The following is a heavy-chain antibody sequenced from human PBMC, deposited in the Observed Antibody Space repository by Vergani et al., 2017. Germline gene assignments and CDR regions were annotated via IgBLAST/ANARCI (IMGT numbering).Heavy chain of an antibody. CDR1: GFTFSSYG. CDR3: AKDKGIQLWLGFDY. D-gene: IGHD5-18*01. V-gene: IGHV3-33*06. CDR2: IWYDGSNK. Sequence: QVQLVESGGGVVQPGRSLRLSCAASGFTFSSYGMHWVRQAPGKGLEWVAVIWYDGSNKYYADSVKGRFTISRDNSKNTLYLQMNSLRAEDTAVYYCAKDKGIQLWLGFDYWGQGTLVTVSS. J-gene: IGHJ4*02.